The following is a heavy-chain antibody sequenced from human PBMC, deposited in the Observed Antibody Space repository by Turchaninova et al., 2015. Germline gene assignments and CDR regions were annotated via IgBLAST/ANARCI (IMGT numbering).Heavy chain of an antibody. CDR3: ARGFLYLGNYFYYMDV. V-gene: IGHV3-21*01. D-gene: IGHD3-16*01. CDR2: ISTSSGYI. CDR1: GFTFGSYG. Sequence: EVQLVESGGGLVKPGGSLRLSCAASGFTFGSYGWTWVRQAPGKGLEWVSSISTSSGYINYAESVKGRFTISRDNAKNSLYMQMNSLRAEDTAVYYCARGFLYLGNYFYYMDVWGKGTTVTVSS. J-gene: IGHJ6*03.